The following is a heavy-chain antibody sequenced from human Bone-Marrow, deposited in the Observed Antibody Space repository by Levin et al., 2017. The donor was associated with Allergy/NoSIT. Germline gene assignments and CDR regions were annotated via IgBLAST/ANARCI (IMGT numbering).Heavy chain of an antibody. CDR3: ARRSCTDGSCYSGYYYMDV. CDR2: IYPGDSDT. CDR1: GYDFSTYW. V-gene: IGHV5-51*01. D-gene: IGHD2-15*01. J-gene: IGHJ6*03. Sequence: RGESLKISCEGSGYDFSTYWIGWVRQMPGKGLEWMGIIYPGDSDTKYSPSFQGQVTISADKSISTAYLQWSSLKASDTAMYYCARRSCTDGSCYSGYYYMDVWGKGTKVTVSS.